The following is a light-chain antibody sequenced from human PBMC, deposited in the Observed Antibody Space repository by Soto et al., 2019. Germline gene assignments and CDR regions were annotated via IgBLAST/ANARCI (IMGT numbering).Light chain of an antibody. J-gene: IGKJ4*01. CDR3: QQYDEWPLT. CDR2: DAF. CDR1: QNVKTR. V-gene: IGKV3-15*01. Sequence: EKVMTQSPATLSVSPGERATLSCRASQNVKTRLAWYQQKPGQAPRLLIFDAFTRATGIPARFSGSASGTDFTHTISSLQSEDSAVYYCQQYDEWPLTFGGGTKVDIK.